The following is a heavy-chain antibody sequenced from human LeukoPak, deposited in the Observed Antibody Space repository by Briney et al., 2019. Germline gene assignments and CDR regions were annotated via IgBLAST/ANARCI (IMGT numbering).Heavy chain of an antibody. CDR1: GFTVSSNY. V-gene: IGHV3-53*01. CDR2: IYSGGST. J-gene: IGHJ3*02. D-gene: IGHD3-22*01. Sequence: GGSLRLSCAASGFTVSSNYMSWVRQAPGKGLEWVSVIYSGGSTYYADSVKGRFTISRDNSKNTLYLQMNSLRAEGTAVYYCAGGSDSSGYYYVGFAFDIWGQGTMVTVSS. CDR3: AGGSDSSGYYYVGFAFDI.